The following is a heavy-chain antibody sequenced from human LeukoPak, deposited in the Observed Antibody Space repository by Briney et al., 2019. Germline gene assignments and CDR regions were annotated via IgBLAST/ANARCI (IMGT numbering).Heavy chain of an antibody. D-gene: IGHD2-15*01. CDR2: IWYDGSNK. J-gene: IGHJ4*02. Sequence: GGSLRLSCEVSGFTFGNYGMHWVRQAPGKGLEWVAVIWYDGSNKYYADSVKGRFTISRDNSKNTLYLQMNSLRAEDTAVYYCARAVGPFDYWGQGTLFTVSS. CDR1: GFTFGNYG. CDR3: ARAVGPFDY. V-gene: IGHV3-33*01.